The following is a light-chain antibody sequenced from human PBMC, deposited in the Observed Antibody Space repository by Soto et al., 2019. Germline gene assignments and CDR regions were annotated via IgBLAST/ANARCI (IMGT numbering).Light chain of an antibody. V-gene: IGLV2-14*01. CDR2: DVS. CDR3: SSYTSSSTYV. Sequence: QSALTQPASVSGSPGQSITISCTGTSSDVCGYNYVSWYQQHPGKAPKLMIYDVSNRPSGGSSRFSGSKSGNTASLTISGLQAEDEADYYCSSYTSSSTYVFGIGTKLTVL. J-gene: IGLJ1*01. CDR1: SSDVCGYNY.